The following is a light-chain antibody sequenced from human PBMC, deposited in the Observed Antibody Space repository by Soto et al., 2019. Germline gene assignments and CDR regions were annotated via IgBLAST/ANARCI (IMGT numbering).Light chain of an antibody. CDR1: NSDVGSYNL. CDR3: CSYAGSSTGV. CDR2: EGS. Sequence: QSALTQPASVSGSPGQSITISCTGTNSDVGSYNLVSWYQQHPGKAPKVMIYEGSKRPSGLSNRFSGSKSGNTASLTISGLQPEDEADYYCCSYAGSSTGVFGGGTKLTVL. V-gene: IGLV2-23*01. J-gene: IGLJ3*02.